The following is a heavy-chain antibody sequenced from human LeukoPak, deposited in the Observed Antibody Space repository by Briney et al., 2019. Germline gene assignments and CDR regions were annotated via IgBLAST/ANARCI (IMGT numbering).Heavy chain of an antibody. J-gene: IGHJ4*02. D-gene: IGHD6-13*01. Sequence: SETLSLTCTVSGGSISSSSYSWSWIRQPPGKGLEWIGYIYHSGSTYYNPSLKSRVTISVDRSKNQFSLKLSSVTAADTAVYYCASSIAAAGPNDYWGQGTLVTVSS. CDR1: GGSISSSSYS. V-gene: IGHV4-30-2*01. CDR3: ASSIAAAGPNDY. CDR2: IYHSGST.